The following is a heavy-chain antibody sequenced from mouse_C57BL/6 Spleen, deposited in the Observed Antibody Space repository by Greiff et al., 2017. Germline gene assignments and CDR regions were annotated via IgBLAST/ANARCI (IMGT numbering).Heavy chain of an antibody. V-gene: IGHV5-17*01. CDR3: ARHGRYAMDY. J-gene: IGHJ4*01. CDR2: ISSGSSTI. CDR1: GFTFSDYG. Sequence: EVQLVESGGGLVKPGGSLKLSCAASGFTFSDYGMHWVRQAPEKGLEWVAYISSGSSTIYYADTVKGRFTISRDNAKNTLFLQMTSLRSEDTAMYYCARHGRYAMDYWGQGTSVTVSS.